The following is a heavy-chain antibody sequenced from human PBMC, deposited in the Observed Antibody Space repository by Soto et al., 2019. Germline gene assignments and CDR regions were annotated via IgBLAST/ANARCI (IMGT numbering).Heavy chain of an antibody. D-gene: IGHD2-15*01. CDR2: VWYDGST. CDR1: GGSISGYY. J-gene: IGHJ3*02. CDR3: ARHVASGKAAFDI. Sequence: SETLSLTCTVSGGSISGYYWSWIRQPPGKGLEWIGYVWYDGSTNYNPSLKSRVTISLDTSKNQFSLKLSSVTAAGTALYYCARHVASGKAAFDIWGQGTMVTVSS. V-gene: IGHV4-59*08.